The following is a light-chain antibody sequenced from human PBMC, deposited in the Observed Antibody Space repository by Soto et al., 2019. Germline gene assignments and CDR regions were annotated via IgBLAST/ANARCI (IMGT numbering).Light chain of an antibody. V-gene: IGKV3-20*01. CDR2: GAS. CDR1: QSVNSTS. CDR3: QRYYASLWT. J-gene: IGKJ1*01. Sequence: EIVLTQSPATLSLSPGERATLSCRASQSVNSTSLAWYQQKPGQAPRLLIHGASSRATGIPDRFSGSGSGMDVALRLSRLEPEDVGVYFCQRYYASLWTFGQGTKVEIK.